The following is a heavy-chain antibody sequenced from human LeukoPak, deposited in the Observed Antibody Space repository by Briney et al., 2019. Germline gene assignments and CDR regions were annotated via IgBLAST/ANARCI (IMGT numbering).Heavy chain of an antibody. J-gene: IGHJ4*02. CDR1: GFTFSNYW. CDR3: ARDFRNSYGPTSYYFDY. CDR2: IKQDGSEM. Sequence: PGGSLRLSCAASGFTFSNYWMNWVRQAPGKGLEWVANIKQDGSEMYSVDSVKGRFTISRDNAKNSLYPQMNSLRAEDTAVYYCARDFRNSYGPTSYYFDYWGQGTLVTVSS. D-gene: IGHD5-18*01. V-gene: IGHV3-7*04.